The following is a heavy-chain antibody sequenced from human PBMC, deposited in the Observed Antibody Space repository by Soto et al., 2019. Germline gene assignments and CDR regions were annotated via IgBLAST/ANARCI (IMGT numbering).Heavy chain of an antibody. CDR1: GFTFSSYG. J-gene: IGHJ6*02. CDR2: IWYDGSNK. V-gene: IGHV3-33*01. CDR3: AREIAAAGDYYYYGMDV. D-gene: IGHD6-13*01. Sequence: QVQLVESGGGVVQPGRSLRLSCAASGFTFSSYGMHWVRQAPGKGLAWVAVIWYDGSNKYYADSVKGRFTISRDNSKNTLYLQMNSLRAEDTAVYYCAREIAAAGDYYYYGMDVWGQGTTVTVSS.